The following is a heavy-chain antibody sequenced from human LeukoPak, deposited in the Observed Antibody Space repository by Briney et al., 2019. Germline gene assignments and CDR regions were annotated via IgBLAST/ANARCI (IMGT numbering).Heavy chain of an antibody. CDR1: GFTFSSYG. J-gene: IGHJ4*02. V-gene: IGHV3-30*03. CDR2: ISYDGSNK. CDR3: ARQLGGSGSY. Sequence: GGSLRLSCAASGFTFSSYGMHWVRQAPGKGLEWVAVISYDGSNKYYADSVKGRFTISRDNSKNTLYLQMNSLRAEDTAVYYCARQLGGSGSYWGQGTLVTVSS. D-gene: IGHD3-10*01.